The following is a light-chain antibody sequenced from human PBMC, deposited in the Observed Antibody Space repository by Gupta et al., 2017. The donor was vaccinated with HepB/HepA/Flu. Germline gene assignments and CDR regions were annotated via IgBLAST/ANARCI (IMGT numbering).Light chain of an antibody. CDR3: QQNCDTPIT. CDR1: QNVLYSNNKDF. J-gene: IGKJ5*01. CDR2: WAS. Sequence: DIVITHCADSRARSRRHSYTINCKSSQNVLYSNNKDFLAWYQQTPGHPPKLIIAWASTRESGVPDRFSGSGSGTDFTLTISSLQAEDVAVYYCQQNCDTPITFGQGTRLEIK. V-gene: IGKV4-1*01.